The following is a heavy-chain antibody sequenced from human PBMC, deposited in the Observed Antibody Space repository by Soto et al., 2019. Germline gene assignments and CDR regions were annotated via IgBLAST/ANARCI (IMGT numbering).Heavy chain of an antibody. J-gene: IGHJ5*02. D-gene: IGHD3-16*01. V-gene: IGHV4-61*08. CDR1: GDSVSSGDYY. CDR3: ARVPIDTYMIYWSDP. Sequence: PSETLSLTCTVSGDSVSSGDYYWTWIRQPPGKGLEWVGHIYFSGRTNYIPSLESRVTISLDTSKNQFSLKLTSVTAADTAVYYCARVPIDTYMIYWSDPWGQGTLAPVSS. CDR2: IYFSGRT.